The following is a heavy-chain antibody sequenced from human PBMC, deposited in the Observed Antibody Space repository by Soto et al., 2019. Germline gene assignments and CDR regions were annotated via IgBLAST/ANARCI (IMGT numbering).Heavy chain of an antibody. J-gene: IGHJ4*02. V-gene: IGHV3-13*01. CDR2: IGTAGDT. D-gene: IGHD3-3*01. CDR3: ARVMDDFWSGYDY. Sequence: EVQLVESGGGLVQPGGSLRLSCAASGFTFSSYDMHWVRQATGKGLEWVSAIGTAGDTYYPGSVKGRFTISRENAKNSLYLQMNSLRAGDTAVYYCARVMDDFWSGYDYWGQGTLVTVSS. CDR1: GFTFSSYD.